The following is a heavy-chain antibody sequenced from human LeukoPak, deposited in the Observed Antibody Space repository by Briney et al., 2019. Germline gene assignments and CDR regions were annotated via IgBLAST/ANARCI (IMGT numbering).Heavy chain of an antibody. D-gene: IGHD6-13*01. CDR3: ATGDSSSWYISFDY. CDR2: FDPEDGET. Sequence: GASVKVSCKVSGYTLTELSMHWVRQAPGKGLEWMGGFDPEDGETIYAQKFQGRVTMTEDTSTDTAYMELSSLRSEDTAVYYCATGDSSSWYISFDYWGQGTLVTVSS. J-gene: IGHJ4*02. CDR1: GYTLTELS. V-gene: IGHV1-24*01.